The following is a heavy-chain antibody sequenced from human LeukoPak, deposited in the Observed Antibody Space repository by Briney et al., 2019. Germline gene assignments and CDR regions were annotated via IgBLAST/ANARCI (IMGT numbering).Heavy chain of an antibody. J-gene: IGHJ3*02. Sequence: ASVKVSCKASGYTFTSYDINWVRQATGQGLEWMGWMNPNSGNTGCAQKFQGRVTMTRNTSISTAYMELSSLRSDDTAVYYCARARSVATGAFDIWGQGTMVTVSS. CDR3: ARARSVATGAFDI. CDR1: GYTFTSYD. D-gene: IGHD5-12*01. CDR2: MNPNSGNT. V-gene: IGHV1-8*01.